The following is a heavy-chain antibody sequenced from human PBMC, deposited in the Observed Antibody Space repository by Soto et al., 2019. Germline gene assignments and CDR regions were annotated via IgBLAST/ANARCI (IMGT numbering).Heavy chain of an antibody. J-gene: IGHJ4*02. CDR3: ARDLEMATGTSDY. CDR1: GFTLSGYA. V-gene: IGHV3-30-3*01. Sequence: GGSLRLSCAASGFTLSGYAMHWVRQAPGKGLEWVAVISYDGSNKYYADSVKGRFTISRDNSKNTLYLQMNSLRAEDTGVYYYARDLEMATGTSDYWGQGTLVTVSS. D-gene: IGHD5-12*01. CDR2: ISYDGSNK.